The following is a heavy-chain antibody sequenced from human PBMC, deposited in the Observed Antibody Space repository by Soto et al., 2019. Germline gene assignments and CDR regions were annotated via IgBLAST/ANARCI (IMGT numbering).Heavy chain of an antibody. J-gene: IGHJ3*02. V-gene: IGHV4-59*08. CDR1: GGSISSYY. CDR3: ARRGYYAISAFDI. Sequence: PSETLSLTCTVSGGSISSYYWSWIRQPPGKGLEWIGYIYYSGSTNYNPSLKSRVTISVDTSKNQFSLKLSSVTAADTAVYYCARRGYYAISAFDIWGQGTMVTV. CDR2: IYYSGST. D-gene: IGHD2-8*01.